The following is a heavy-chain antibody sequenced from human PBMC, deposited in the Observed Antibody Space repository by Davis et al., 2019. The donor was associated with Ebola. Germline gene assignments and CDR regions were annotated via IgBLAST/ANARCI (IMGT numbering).Heavy chain of an antibody. Sequence: GGSLRLSCAASGFTFSNYWMSWVRQAPGKGLEWAANIKQDGSEKYYVDSVKGRFTISRDNAKNSLYLQMNSLRAEDTAVYYCARGPTVTTHWYFDLWGRGTLVTVSS. CDR2: IKQDGSEK. D-gene: IGHD4-17*01. V-gene: IGHV3-7*01. J-gene: IGHJ2*01. CDR3: ARGPTVTTHWYFDL. CDR1: GFTFSNYW.